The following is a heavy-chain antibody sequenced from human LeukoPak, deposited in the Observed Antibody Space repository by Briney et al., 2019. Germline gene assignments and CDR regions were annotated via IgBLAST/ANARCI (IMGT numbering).Heavy chain of an antibody. Sequence: GGSLRLSCAASGFTFSSYSMNWVRQAPGKGLEWVSSISSSSGYIYYADSVKGRFTISRDNAKNSLYLQMNSLRAEDTAVYYCARNYGDYSGADYWGQGTLVTVSS. D-gene: IGHD4-17*01. CDR2: ISSSSGYI. CDR1: GFTFSSYS. J-gene: IGHJ4*02. V-gene: IGHV3-21*01. CDR3: ARNYGDYSGADY.